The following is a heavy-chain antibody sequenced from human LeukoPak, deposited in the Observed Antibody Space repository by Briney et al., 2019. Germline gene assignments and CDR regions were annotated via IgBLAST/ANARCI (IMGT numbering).Heavy chain of an antibody. V-gene: IGHV1-2*02. D-gene: IGHD5-18*01. CDR1: GYTFTGYY. J-gene: IGHJ6*03. Sequence: GASVTVSCKASGYTFTGYYMHWVRQAPGQGLEWMGWINPNSGGTNYAQKFQGRVTMTRDTSISTAYMELSRPRSDDTAVYYCARENTATHYSYYYMDVWGKGTKVTLFS. CDR2: INPNSGGT. CDR3: ARENTATHYSYYYMDV.